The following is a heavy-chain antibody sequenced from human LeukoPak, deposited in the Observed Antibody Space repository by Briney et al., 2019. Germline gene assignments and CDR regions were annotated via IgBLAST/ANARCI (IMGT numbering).Heavy chain of an antibody. V-gene: IGHV3-21*01. J-gene: IGHJ4*02. CDR3: ARDISPPPYFDY. CDR1: GFTFSSYS. Sequence: PGGSLRLSCAASGFTFSSYSMNWLRQAPGKGLEWVSSISSSSSYIYYADSVKGRFTTSRDNAKNSLYLQMNSLRAEDTAVYYCARDISPPPYFDYWGQGTLVTVSS. CDR2: ISSSSSYI.